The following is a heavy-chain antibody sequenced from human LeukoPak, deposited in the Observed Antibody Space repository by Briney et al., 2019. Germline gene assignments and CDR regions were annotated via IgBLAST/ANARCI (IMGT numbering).Heavy chain of an antibody. CDR1: GFTISSSW. CDR3: TSGQGWLIDY. V-gene: IGHV3-7*01. CDR2: IKQDGSEK. J-gene: IGHJ4*02. D-gene: IGHD5-12*01. Sequence: SGGSLRLSCEGTGFTISSSWMGWVRQAPGKGLEWVAIIKQDGSEKYYVDSVRGRFTISRDNARNSLYLQMNTLRTEDTAVYYCTSGQGWLIDYWGQGSLVTVSS.